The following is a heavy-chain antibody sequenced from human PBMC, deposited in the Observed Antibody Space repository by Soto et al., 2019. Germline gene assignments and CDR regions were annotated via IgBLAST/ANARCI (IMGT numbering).Heavy chain of an antibody. Sequence: GGSLRLSCAASGFTFSSYGMYWVRQAPGKGLEWVAVISYDGSNKYYADSVKGRFTISRDNSKNTLYLQMNSLRAEDTAVYYCAKAYCGGDCYSGVLDYWGQGTLVTVSS. J-gene: IGHJ4*02. CDR3: AKAYCGGDCYSGVLDY. CDR1: GFTFSSYG. D-gene: IGHD2-21*02. CDR2: ISYDGSNK. V-gene: IGHV3-30*18.